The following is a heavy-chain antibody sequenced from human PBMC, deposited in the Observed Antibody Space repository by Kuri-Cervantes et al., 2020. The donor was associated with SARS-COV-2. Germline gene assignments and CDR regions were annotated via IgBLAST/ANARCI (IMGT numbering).Heavy chain of an antibody. V-gene: IGHV1-8*01. CDR2: MNHNSGNT. Sequence: AVPVTRQGSGYTLTSYDINWVRQATGQGLEWMGWMNHNSGNTGYAQKFQGRVTMTRNNHISTAYMELRSLRSDDTDVYYCERGTLRWSGAALGNWGQGTMVTVSS. CDR1: GYTLTSYD. CDR3: ERGTLRWSGAALGN. D-gene: IGHD4-23*01. J-gene: IGHJ3*02.